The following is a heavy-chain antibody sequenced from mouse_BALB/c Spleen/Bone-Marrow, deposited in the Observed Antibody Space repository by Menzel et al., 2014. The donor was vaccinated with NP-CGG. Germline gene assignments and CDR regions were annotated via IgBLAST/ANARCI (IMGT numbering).Heavy chain of an antibody. V-gene: IGHV14-3*02. CDR1: GFNIKDTY. J-gene: IGHJ2*02. D-gene: IGHD2-4*01. CDR2: IDPANGNT. Sequence: VQLQQSGAELVKPGAPVKLSCTASGFNIKDTYMHWVKQRPEQGLEWIGRIDPANGNTKYDPKFQGKATITADTYSNTSYLQLSSLTSEDTADYYCALYYDYNVCYWGQGTSLTVSS. CDR3: ALYYDYNVCY.